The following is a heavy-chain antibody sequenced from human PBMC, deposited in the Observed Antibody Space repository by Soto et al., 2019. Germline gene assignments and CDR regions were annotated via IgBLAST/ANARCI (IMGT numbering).Heavy chain of an antibody. CDR1: GRSHTSYY. Sequence: QVVLQESGPGLVKPSETLSLTCSVSGRSHTSYYWSWVRQPPGKGLEWIGYIYDNGITSQNPTLKRRVTMSAVTSQNQFSLTLTSVTGADTAVYYCASSYDSNGYANEFDSWGQGILVTVTS. J-gene: IGHJ4*02. D-gene: IGHD3-22*01. CDR2: IYDNGIT. CDR3: ASSYDSNGYANEFDS. V-gene: IGHV4-59*12.